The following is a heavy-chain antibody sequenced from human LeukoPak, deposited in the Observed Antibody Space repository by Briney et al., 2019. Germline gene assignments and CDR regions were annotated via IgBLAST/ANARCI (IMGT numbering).Heavy chain of an antibody. CDR3: ARGRGRIVATTKNWFDP. Sequence: GGSLRLSCAASGFTFSSYAMHWVRQAPGKGLEWVAVISYDGSNKYYADSVKGRFTISRDNSKNTLYLQMNSLRADDTAVYYCARGRGRIVATTKNWFDPWGQGTLVTVSS. CDR2: ISYDGSNK. CDR1: GFTFSSYA. J-gene: IGHJ5*02. D-gene: IGHD5-12*01. V-gene: IGHV3-30-3*01.